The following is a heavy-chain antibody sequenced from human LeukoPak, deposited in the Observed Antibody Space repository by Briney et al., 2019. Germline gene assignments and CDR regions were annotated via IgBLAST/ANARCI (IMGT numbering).Heavy chain of an antibody. D-gene: IGHD3-22*01. Sequence: SETLSHTCTVSGSSISSSSYYWGWIRQPPGKGLEWIGSIYYSGSTYYNPSLKSRVTISVDTSKNQFSLKLSSVTAADTAVYYCARMLGGDSSGPYFDYWGQGTLVTVSS. CDR3: ARMLGGDSSGPYFDY. V-gene: IGHV4-39*01. CDR1: GSSISSSSYY. CDR2: IYYSGST. J-gene: IGHJ4*02.